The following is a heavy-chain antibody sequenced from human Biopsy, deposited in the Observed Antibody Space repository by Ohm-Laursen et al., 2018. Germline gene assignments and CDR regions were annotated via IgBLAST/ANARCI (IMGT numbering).Heavy chain of an antibody. CDR1: GDSVTKYY. Sequence: PSQTLSLTCTVSGDSVTKYYWSWIRQPPGKGLEWIGHIYYSVMTNYNPSLQSRVSISVDTSRNQVSLTLSSVTAADTAVYYCARDSGILNYGNFKYYHYYGMDVRGQGTKVTVSS. J-gene: IGHJ6*02. CDR2: IYYSVMT. D-gene: IGHD4-11*01. CDR3: ARDSGILNYGNFKYYHYYGMDV. V-gene: IGHV4-59*02.